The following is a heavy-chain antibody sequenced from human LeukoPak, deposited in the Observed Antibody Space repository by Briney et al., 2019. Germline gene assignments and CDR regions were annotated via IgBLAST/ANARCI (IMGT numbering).Heavy chain of an antibody. CDR1: GGSISSHY. CDR2: ISNSGST. J-gene: IGHJ4*02. V-gene: IGHV4-59*11. CDR3: AISDSGSYVFDY. D-gene: IGHD1-26*01. Sequence: SETLSLTCTVSGGSISSHYWTWIRQFPVKGLEWIGDISNSGSTSYNPSLKSRVTISIDTSKNQFSLKLSSVTAADTAVYYCAISDSGSYVFDYWGQGTLVTVSS.